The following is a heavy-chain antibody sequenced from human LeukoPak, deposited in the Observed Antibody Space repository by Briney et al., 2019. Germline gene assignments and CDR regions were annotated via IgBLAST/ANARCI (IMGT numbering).Heavy chain of an antibody. CDR3: ARNAPEGLDY. J-gene: IGHJ4*02. D-gene: IGHD2-2*01. Sequence: SETLSLTCTVSGGSITSGTNYWTWIRQPAGRGLEWIGRIYNRGGTDYNPSLKSRITISLDTSKNQFSLKLNSMTAADTAVYYCARNAPEGLDYWGQGTLVTVSS. V-gene: IGHV4-61*02. CDR1: GGSITSGTNY. CDR2: IYNRGGT.